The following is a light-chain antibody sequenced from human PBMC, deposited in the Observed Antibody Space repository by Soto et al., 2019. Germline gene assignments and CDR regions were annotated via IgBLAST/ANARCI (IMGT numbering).Light chain of an antibody. CDR3: SSYAGSNIS. V-gene: IGLV2-8*01. J-gene: IGLJ2*01. CDR2: EVS. CDR1: SGDVGGYNY. Sequence: QSALTQPPSASGSPGQSVTISCTGTSGDVGGYNYVSWYQQHPGKAPKLMIYEVSKRPSGVPDRFSGSKSGNTASLTVSGLQAEDEADYYCSSYAGSNISFGGGTKLTVL.